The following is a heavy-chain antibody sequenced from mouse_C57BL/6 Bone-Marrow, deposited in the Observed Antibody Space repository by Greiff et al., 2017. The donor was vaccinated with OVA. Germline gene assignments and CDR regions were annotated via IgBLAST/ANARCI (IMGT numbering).Heavy chain of an antibody. Sequence: VQLQQSGPELVKPGASVNISCKASGYAFSSSWMNWVKQRPGKGLEWIGRIYPGDGDTNYNGKFKGKATLTADKSSSTAYMQLSSLTSEDSAVYFCASLITTVVDFDYWGQGTTLTVSS. V-gene: IGHV1-82*01. D-gene: IGHD1-1*01. CDR1: GYAFSSSW. CDR3: ASLITTVVDFDY. CDR2: IYPGDGDT. J-gene: IGHJ2*01.